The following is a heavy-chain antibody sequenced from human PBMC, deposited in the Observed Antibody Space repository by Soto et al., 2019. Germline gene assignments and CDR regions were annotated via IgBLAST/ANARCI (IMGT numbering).Heavy chain of an antibody. CDR2: ISYDGSNK. Sequence: QVQLVESGGGVVQPGRSLRLSCAASGFTFSSYAMHWVRQAPGKGLEWVAVISYDGSNKYYADSVKGRFTISRDNSKNTLYLQMNSLRAEDTAVYYCARDVKDIVSAEYYYDYGMDVWGQGTTVTVSS. CDR1: GFTFSSYA. V-gene: IGHV3-30-3*01. J-gene: IGHJ6*02. D-gene: IGHD2-15*01. CDR3: ARDVKDIVSAEYYYDYGMDV.